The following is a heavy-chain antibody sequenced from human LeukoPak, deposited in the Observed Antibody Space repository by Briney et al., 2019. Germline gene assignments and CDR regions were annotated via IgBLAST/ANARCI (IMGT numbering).Heavy chain of an antibody. J-gene: IGHJ4*02. D-gene: IGHD3-22*01. CDR3: AKDGRDSSGYRFDY. Sequence: GGSLRLSCAASGFTFSSYAMSWVRQAPGKGLQWVSAISGSGGSTYYADSVKGRFTISRDNSKNTLYLQMNSLRAEDTAVYYCAKDGRDSSGYRFDYWGQGTLVTVSS. CDR2: ISGSGGST. V-gene: IGHV3-23*01. CDR1: GFTFSSYA.